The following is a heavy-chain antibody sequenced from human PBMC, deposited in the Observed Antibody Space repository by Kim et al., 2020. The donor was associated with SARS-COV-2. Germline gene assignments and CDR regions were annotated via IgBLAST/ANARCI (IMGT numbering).Heavy chain of an antibody. V-gene: IGHV3-11*01. J-gene: IGHJ4*02. D-gene: IGHD2-2*01. CDR3: ARDKDIVVVPAGIGYFDY. Sequence: KGQITIPRDNAKNSLYLQLNSLRAEDTAVYYCARDKDIVVVPAGIGYFDYWGQGTLVTVSS.